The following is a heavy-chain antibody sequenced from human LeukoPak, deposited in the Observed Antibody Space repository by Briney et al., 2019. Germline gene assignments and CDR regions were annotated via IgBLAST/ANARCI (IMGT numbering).Heavy chain of an antibody. CDR3: AKETMVRGVPDYGMDV. Sequence: PGGSLRLSCAASGFTFSSYAMSWVRQAPGKGLEWVSAISGSGGSTYYADSVKGRFTISRDNPKNTLYLQMNSLRAEDTAVYYCAKETMVRGVPDYGMDVWGQGTTVTVSS. D-gene: IGHD3-10*01. J-gene: IGHJ6*02. CDR2: ISGSGGST. CDR1: GFTFSSYA. V-gene: IGHV3-23*01.